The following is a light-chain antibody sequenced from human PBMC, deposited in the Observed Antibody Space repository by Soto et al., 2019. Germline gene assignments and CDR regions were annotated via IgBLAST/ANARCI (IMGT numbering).Light chain of an antibody. J-gene: IGKJ1*01. CDR1: QSVSNW. Sequence: DIQMTQSPSSLSASVGDRVIITCRASQSVSNWLAWYQQKPGKAPNLLIDKASSLKSGVPLRFSGSGSGTEFTLTISNLQPDDFATYSCQQYDTYWTFGQGTKVEFK. V-gene: IGKV1-5*03. CDR2: KAS. CDR3: QQYDTYWT.